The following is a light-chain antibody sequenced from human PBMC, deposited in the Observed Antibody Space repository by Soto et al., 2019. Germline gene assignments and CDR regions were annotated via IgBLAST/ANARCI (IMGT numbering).Light chain of an antibody. CDR3: AGLDDSPNGYVL. CDR2: SNN. Sequence: QSVLTQPPSASGTPGQRVTISCSGSNSNIGSNTVNWYQHLPRTAPKLLIYSNNQRPPGVPERFSGSQSGTSASLAISGLQSEDEADYYWAGLDDSPNGYVLFGGGTKLTVL. J-gene: IGLJ2*01. CDR1: NSNIGSNT. V-gene: IGLV1-44*01.